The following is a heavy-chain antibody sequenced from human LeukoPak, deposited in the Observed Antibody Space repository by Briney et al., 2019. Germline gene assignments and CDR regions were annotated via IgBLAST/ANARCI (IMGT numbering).Heavy chain of an antibody. CDR2: VYYSGST. CDR1: GDSISSHY. CDR3: ARVEGDFWIGYYFDS. V-gene: IGHV4-59*11. J-gene: IGHJ4*02. Sequence: SETLSLTCSVSGDSISSHYWSWIRQPPGKGLEWVGYVYYSGSTNYNPSLKSRVTISVDTSKNQFSLRLSSVTAADTAVYYCARVEGDFWIGYYFDSWGQGTLVTVSS. D-gene: IGHD3-3*01.